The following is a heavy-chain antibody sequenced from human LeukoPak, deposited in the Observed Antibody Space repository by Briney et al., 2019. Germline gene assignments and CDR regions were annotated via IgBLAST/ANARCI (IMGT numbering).Heavy chain of an antibody. D-gene: IGHD3-10*01. Sequence: GGSLRLSCAFTFSSYAMHWVRQAPGKGLEWVAFIHYDGSNKYYADSVKGRFTISRDNSKNTLYLQMNSLGPEDTAVYYCAKDLRGSGSYLDYWGQGTLVTVSS. V-gene: IGHV3-30*02. J-gene: IGHJ4*02. CDR2: IHYDGSNK. CDR3: AKDLRGSGSYLDY. CDR1: FTFSSYA.